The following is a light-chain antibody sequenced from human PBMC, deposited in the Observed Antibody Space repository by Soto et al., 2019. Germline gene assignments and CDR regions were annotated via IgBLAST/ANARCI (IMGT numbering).Light chain of an antibody. CDR3: LQHNSYPWT. J-gene: IGKJ1*01. V-gene: IGKV1-17*03. Sequence: DIPVTQSPSAMSASVGDRVTITCRASQDISNYLAWFQQKPGKVPKRLIFAVSNLESGVPSRFRGSGSGTEFTLTTTSLQPEDFATYYCLQHNSYPWTFGQGTKVEIK. CDR2: AVS. CDR1: QDISNY.